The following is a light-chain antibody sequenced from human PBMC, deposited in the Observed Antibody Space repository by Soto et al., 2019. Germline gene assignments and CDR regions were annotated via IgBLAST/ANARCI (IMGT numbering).Light chain of an antibody. CDR1: QSVSSN. CDR3: QQYNNWPPT. J-gene: IGKJ2*01. Sequence: EIVMTQSPATLSVYPGERATLSCRASQSVSSNLAWYQQKPGQAPRLLIYGASPRATGIPARFSGSGSGTEFTLTISSLQSEDFAVYYCQQYNNWPPTCGQGTKLEIK. V-gene: IGKV3-15*01. CDR2: GAS.